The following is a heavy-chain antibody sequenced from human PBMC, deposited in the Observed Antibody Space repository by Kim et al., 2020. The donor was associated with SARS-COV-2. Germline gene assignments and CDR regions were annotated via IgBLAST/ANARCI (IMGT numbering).Heavy chain of an antibody. J-gene: IGHJ4*02. CDR2: INHSGST. Sequence: SEALSLTCAVFGGSFSDYYWSWIRQPPGEGLEWIGEINHSGSTNYNPSLKSRVTISVDTSKNQFSLRLSYVTAADTAVSYCARDGRHFDYWGGGTLVTVS. D-gene: IGHD2-15*01. V-gene: IGHV4-34*01. CDR3: ARDGRHFDY. CDR1: GGSFSDYY.